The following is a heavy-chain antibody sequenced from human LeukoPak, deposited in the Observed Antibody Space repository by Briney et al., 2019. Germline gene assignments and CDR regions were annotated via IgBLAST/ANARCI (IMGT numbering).Heavy chain of an antibody. CDR3: ARHYYDSSGFYYGAAPAFDI. J-gene: IGHJ3*02. Sequence: GGSLRLSCAASKFTVNSNYMSWVRQAPGKGLEWVSVIYSGGSTYYADSVKGRFIISRDNSKNTLYLQMNSLRAEDTAVYYCARHYYDSSGFYYGAAPAFDIWGQGTMVTVSS. D-gene: IGHD3-22*01. CDR2: IYSGGST. V-gene: IGHV3-53*01. CDR1: KFTVNSNY.